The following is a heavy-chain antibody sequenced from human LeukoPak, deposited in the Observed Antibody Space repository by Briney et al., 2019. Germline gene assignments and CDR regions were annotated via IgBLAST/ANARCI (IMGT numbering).Heavy chain of an antibody. Sequence: PSETLSLTCAVYGYSLTNHYWIWIRQPPGKGLEWIGYIYYSGSTNYNPSLKSRVTISVDTSKNQFSLKLSSVTAANTAVYYCARGIHWFDPWGQGTLVTVSS. V-gene: IGHV4-59*11. J-gene: IGHJ5*02. CDR1: GYSLTNHY. D-gene: IGHD2-21*01. CDR2: IYYSGST. CDR3: ARGIHWFDP.